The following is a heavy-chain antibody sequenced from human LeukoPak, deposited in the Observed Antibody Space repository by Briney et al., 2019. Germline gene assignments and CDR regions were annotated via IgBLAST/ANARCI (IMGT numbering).Heavy chain of an antibody. D-gene: IGHD6-19*01. Sequence: GGSLRLSCAASGFTFSTYDMHWVRQVTGKGLEWVSGINPAGDTYYPGSVKGRFTISRDNAKKSMYLQINSLRDDDTAVYYCVRVGIPVAGTMFFDHWGQGALVTVSS. CDR1: GFTFSTYD. J-gene: IGHJ4*02. V-gene: IGHV3-13*04. CDR3: VRVGIPVAGTMFFDH. CDR2: INPAGDT.